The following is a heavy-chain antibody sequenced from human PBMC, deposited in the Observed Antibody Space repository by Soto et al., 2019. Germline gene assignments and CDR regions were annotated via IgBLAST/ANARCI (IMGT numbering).Heavy chain of an antibody. CDR3: ARERIVGATTPRRPFDY. V-gene: IGHV3-11*06. Sequence: VQLVESGGGLVQPGGSLRLSCAASGFTFSDYYMSWIRQAPGKGLEWVSYISSSSSYTNYADSVKGRFTISRDNAKNSLYLQMNSLRAEDTAVYYCARERIVGATTPRRPFDYWGQGTLVTVSS. CDR2: ISSSSSYT. D-gene: IGHD1-26*01. CDR1: GFTFSDYY. J-gene: IGHJ4*02.